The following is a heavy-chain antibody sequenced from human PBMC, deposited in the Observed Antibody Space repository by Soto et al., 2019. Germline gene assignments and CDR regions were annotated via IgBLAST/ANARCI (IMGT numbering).Heavy chain of an antibody. CDR2: ISSSSDYI. D-gene: IGHD6-13*01. V-gene: IGHV3-21*06. Sequence: SGGSLRLSCAASGFTFSSYEMNWVRQAPGKGLEWVSSISSSSDYIYYADSMKGRVTISRDNAKNSLFLDMNSLTGEDAAVYYCARARVYATGPLDFWGQGTLVTVSS. CDR3: ARARVYATGPLDF. CDR1: GFTFSSYE. J-gene: IGHJ4*02.